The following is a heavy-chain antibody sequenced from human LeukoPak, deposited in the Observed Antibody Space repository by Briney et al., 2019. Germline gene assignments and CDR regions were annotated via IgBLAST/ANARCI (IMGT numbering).Heavy chain of an antibody. J-gene: IGHJ3*02. CDR3: AREKGFVRAFDI. CDR2: IIPIFGTA. Sequence: SVKVTCKASGGTFSSYAISWVRQAPGQGLEWMGGIIPIFGTANYAQKFQGRVTITADESTSTAYMELSSLRSEDTAVYYCAREKGFVRAFDIWGQGTMVTVSS. V-gene: IGHV1-69*01. CDR1: GGTFSSYA. D-gene: IGHD3-16*02.